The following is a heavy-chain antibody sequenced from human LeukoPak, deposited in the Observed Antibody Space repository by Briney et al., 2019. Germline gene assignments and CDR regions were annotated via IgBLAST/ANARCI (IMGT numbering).Heavy chain of an antibody. D-gene: IGHD3-22*01. CDR3: ARATYYYDSSGYSLGY. Sequence: PGRSLRLSCAASGFTFSSYAMHWVRQAPGKGLKWVAVISYDGSNKYYADSVKGRFTISRDNSKNTLYLQMNSLRAEDTAVYYCARATYYYDSSGYSLGYWGQGTLVTVSS. CDR2: ISYDGSNK. J-gene: IGHJ4*02. V-gene: IGHV3-30-3*01. CDR1: GFTFSSYA.